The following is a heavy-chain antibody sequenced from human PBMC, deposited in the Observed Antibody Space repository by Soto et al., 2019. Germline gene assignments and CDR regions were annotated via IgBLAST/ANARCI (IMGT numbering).Heavy chain of an antibody. CDR1: GFTFSNYS. J-gene: IGHJ3*02. CDR2: ISSSSSAI. V-gene: IGHV3-48*01. Sequence: GGSLRLSCAASGFTFSNYSMNWVRQAPGKGLEWVSYISSSSSAIYYADSVKGRFTISRDNSKNTLYLQMNSLRAEDTAVYYCAIYIVVVTATYAFDIWGKGTMVTVSS. CDR3: AIYIVVVTATYAFDI. D-gene: IGHD2-21*02.